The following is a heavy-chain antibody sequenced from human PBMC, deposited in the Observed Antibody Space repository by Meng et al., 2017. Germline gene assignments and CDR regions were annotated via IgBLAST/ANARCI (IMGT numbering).Heavy chain of an antibody. CDR1: GFTISSFW. J-gene: IGHJ4*02. CDR2: MNEDGTTI. CDR3: VREFGGNSDY. D-gene: IGHD4-23*01. Sequence: EVPVVESGGGLVQPGGSLRLSCAASGFTISSFWMHWVRQAPGKGLVWVSRMNEDGTTISHAGSVKGRFTISRDSARNTLYLQMNSLGFEDTAVYYCVREFGGNSDYWGQATLVTVSS. V-gene: IGHV3-74*01.